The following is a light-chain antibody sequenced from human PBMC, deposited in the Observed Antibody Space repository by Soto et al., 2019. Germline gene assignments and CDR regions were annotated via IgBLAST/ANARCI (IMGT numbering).Light chain of an antibody. V-gene: IGKV1-12*01. Sequence: DIHMTQSPSSVSASVGNRVTITCRASQDISSYLAWYQQKPGKAPKLLIYAASTLHDGVPPRFSGSGSGTDFTLTITSLQPEDAATYYCQQANSFPYTFGQGTKLEIK. CDR1: QDISSY. CDR3: QQANSFPYT. J-gene: IGKJ2*01. CDR2: AAS.